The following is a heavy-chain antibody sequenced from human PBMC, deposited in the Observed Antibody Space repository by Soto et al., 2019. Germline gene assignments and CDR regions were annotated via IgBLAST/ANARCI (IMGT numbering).Heavy chain of an antibody. Sequence: ASVKVSCKASGGTFSSYTISWVRQAPGQGLEWMGRIIPILGIANYAQKFQGRVTITADKSTSTAYMELSSLRSEDTAVYYCATGDIVVVPAAIVGYWGQGTLVTVSS. J-gene: IGHJ4*02. CDR2: IIPILGIA. CDR3: ATGDIVVVPAAIVGY. D-gene: IGHD2-2*02. CDR1: GGTFSSYT. V-gene: IGHV1-69*02.